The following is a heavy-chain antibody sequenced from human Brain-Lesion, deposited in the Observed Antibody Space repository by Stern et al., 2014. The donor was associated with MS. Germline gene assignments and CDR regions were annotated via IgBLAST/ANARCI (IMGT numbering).Heavy chain of an antibody. V-gene: IGHV4-4*02. J-gene: IGHJ4*02. CDR3: ARFPASRPHVFDS. Sequence: QVQLQESGPGLVKPSGTLSLTCAVSGGSISSSNWWSWVRQSPGKGLEWIGESDHSGSTIYNPSLKSRVTVSVDKSKNRLSLNLRSVPAADTAVYFCARFPASRPHVFDSWGQGTLGTVS. CDR1: GGSISSSNW. D-gene: IGHD6-13*01. CDR2: SDHSGST.